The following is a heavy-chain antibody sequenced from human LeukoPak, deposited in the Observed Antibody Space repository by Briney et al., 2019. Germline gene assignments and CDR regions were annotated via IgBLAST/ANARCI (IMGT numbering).Heavy chain of an antibody. Sequence: GGSLRLSCAASGFTFSSYAMSWVRQAPGKGLEWVSAISGSGGSTYSADSVKGRFTISRDNAKNSLYLQMNSLRAEDTAVYYCARESYDFWSGYPNDYWGQGTLVTVSS. J-gene: IGHJ4*02. CDR1: GFTFSSYA. V-gene: IGHV3-23*01. CDR3: ARESYDFWSGYPNDY. CDR2: ISGSGGST. D-gene: IGHD3-3*01.